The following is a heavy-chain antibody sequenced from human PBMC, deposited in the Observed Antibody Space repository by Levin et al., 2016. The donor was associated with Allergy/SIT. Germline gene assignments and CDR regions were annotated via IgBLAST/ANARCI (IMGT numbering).Heavy chain of an antibody. CDR3: AISHYYGSGSPPWY. Sequence: GESLKISCAASGFTFSSYSMNWVRQAPGKGLEWVSSISSSSSYIYYADSVKGRFTISRDNAKNSLYLQMNSLRAEDTALYYCAISHYYGSGSPPWYWGQGTLVTVSS. V-gene: IGHV3-21*04. CDR2: ISSSSSYI. J-gene: IGHJ4*02. CDR1: GFTFSSYS. D-gene: IGHD3-10*01.